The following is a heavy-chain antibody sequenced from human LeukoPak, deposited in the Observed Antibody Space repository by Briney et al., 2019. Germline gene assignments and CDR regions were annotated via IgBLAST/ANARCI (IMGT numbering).Heavy chain of an antibody. CDR1: GYTFTSHG. CDR3: AREGRGYCSSTSCFNWFDP. J-gene: IGHJ5*02. D-gene: IGHD2-2*01. V-gene: IGHV1-18*01. CDR2: ISAYNGNT. Sequence: ASVKVSCKASGYTFTSHGISWVQQAPGQGLEWMGWISAYNGNTNYAQKLQGRVTMTTDTSTSTAYMELRSLRSDDTAVYYCAREGRGYCSSTSCFNWFDPGAREPWSPSPQ.